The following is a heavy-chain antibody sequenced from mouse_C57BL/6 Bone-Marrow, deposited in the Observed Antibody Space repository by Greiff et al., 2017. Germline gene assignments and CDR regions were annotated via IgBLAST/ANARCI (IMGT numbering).Heavy chain of an antibody. CDR2: IYPRSGNT. CDR3: AREGDYRFAY. CDR1: GYTFTSYG. D-gene: IGHD2-13*01. V-gene: IGHV1-81*01. J-gene: IGHJ3*01. Sequence: VQLQQSGAELARPGASVKLSCKASGYTFTSYGISWVKQRTGQGLEWIGEIYPRSGNTYYNEKFKGKATLTADKSSSTAYMELRSLTSEDSAVYFCAREGDYRFAYWGQGTLVTVSA.